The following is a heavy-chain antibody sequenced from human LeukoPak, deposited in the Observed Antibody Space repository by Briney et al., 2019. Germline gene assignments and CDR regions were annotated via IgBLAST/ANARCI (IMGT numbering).Heavy chain of an antibody. V-gene: IGHV1-18*01. CDR1: GYTLATYG. CDR3: AKERGEWIVGATYYFDY. D-gene: IGHD1-26*01. CDR2: INAYNGNT. J-gene: IGHJ4*02. Sequence: ASVKVSCKASGYTLATYGLTWVRQASGQGLEWMGWINAYNGNTHLAQKFQGRVTMTTDTSTSTAYLELRSLNSDHPAVCYFAKERGEWIVGATYYFDYWGQGTRFTVSP.